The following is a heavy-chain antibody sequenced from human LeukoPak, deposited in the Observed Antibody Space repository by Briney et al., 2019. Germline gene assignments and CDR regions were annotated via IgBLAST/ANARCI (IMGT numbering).Heavy chain of an antibody. CDR2: VSIDGRHK. V-gene: IGHV3-30*03. D-gene: IGHD1-26*01. J-gene: IGHJ4*02. CDR3: ARDKVGVTDY. Sequence: PGRSLRLSCAASGFTFSNYGMHWVRQAPGKGLEWVAVVSIDGRHKFYGDSVKGRFTISRDSSKNMQYLQMNSLRAEDTAVYYCARDKVGVTDYWGQGTLVTVSS. CDR1: GFTFSNYG.